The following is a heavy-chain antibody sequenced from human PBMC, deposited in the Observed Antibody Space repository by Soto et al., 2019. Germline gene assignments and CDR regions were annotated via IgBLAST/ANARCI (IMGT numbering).Heavy chain of an antibody. Sequence: EVQLVESGGGLIQPGGSLRLSCAASEFTVSSNFMSWVRQAPGKGLEWVSVIYSGDSTYYADSVKSRFTISRDNSKNTVYLQMNSLRAEDTAMYYCTTTRGLRFDYWGQGTLVTVSS. CDR2: IYSGDST. CDR1: EFTVSSNF. J-gene: IGHJ4*02. D-gene: IGHD1-1*01. CDR3: TTTRGLRFDY. V-gene: IGHV3-53*01.